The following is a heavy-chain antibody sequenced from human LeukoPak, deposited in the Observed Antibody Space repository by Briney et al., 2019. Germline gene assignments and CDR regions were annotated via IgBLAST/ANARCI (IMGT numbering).Heavy chain of an antibody. CDR2: ISTDGGGT. CDR3: ARYGSGSYYHY. D-gene: IGHD3-10*01. J-gene: IGHJ4*02. Sequence: PGGSLRLSCAASGFTFSDYAMHWARQAPGEGLEYVSAISTDGGGTYYVNSVKGRFTISRDNSKNTLYLQMGSLRAEDMAVYYCARYGSGSYYHYWGQGTLVTVSS. CDR1: GFTFSDYA. V-gene: IGHV3-64*01.